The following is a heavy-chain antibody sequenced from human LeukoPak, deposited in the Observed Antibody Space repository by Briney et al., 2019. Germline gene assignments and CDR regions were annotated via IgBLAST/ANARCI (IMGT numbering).Heavy chain of an antibody. CDR2: IQKSGST. Sequence: SETLSLTCTVSGGSISSGTYYWSWIRQLPGLGLEWIGYIQKSGSTYYRPSLQSRVTISVDTSENQFSLKLSSVTAADTAVYYCVRDLRANYFDYWGQGILVTVSS. V-gene: IGHV4-31*03. CDR1: GGSISSGTYY. CDR3: VRDLRANYFDY. J-gene: IGHJ4*02.